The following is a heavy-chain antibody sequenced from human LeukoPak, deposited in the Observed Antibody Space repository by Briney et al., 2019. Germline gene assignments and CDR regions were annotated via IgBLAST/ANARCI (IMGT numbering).Heavy chain of an antibody. CDR3: AKVRDIYCSGGTCFYFDY. CDR1: GFTVSDYS. V-gene: IGHV3-23*01. J-gene: IGHJ4*02. Sequence: QPGGSLRLSCAASGFTVSDYSMAWVRQAPGKGLEWVSAINGSGSYTDYADSVKGRFTISKDNSKNTLYMRMSSLRDEDTAVYYCAKVRDIYCSGGTCFYFDYWGQGTLVTVSS. CDR2: INGSGSYT. D-gene: IGHD2-15*01.